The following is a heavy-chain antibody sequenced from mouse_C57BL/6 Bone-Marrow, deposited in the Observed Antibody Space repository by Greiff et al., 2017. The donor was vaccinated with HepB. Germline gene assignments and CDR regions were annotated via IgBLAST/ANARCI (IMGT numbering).Heavy chain of an antibody. CDR1: GYTFTSYW. CDR3: ALWYYDYDDGSMDY. V-gene: IGHV1-64*01. J-gene: IGHJ4*01. Sequence: VQLQQPGAELVKPGASVKLSCKASGYTFTSYWMHWVKQRPGQGLEWIGMIHPNSGSTNYNEKFKSKATLTVDKSSSTAYMQLSSLTSEDSAVYYCALWYYDYDDGSMDYWGQGTSVTVSS. D-gene: IGHD2-4*01. CDR2: IHPNSGST.